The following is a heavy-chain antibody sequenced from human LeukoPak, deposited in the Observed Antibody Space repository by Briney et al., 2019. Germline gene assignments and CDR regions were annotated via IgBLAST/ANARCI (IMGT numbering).Heavy chain of an antibody. J-gene: IGHJ5*02. CDR3: ARGRYGYCNSTSCYRGPWFDP. CDR2: INHSGST. Sequence: SETLSLTCAVYGGSFSGYYWSWIRQPPGKGLEWIGEINHSGSTNYNPSLKSRVTISVDTSKNQFSLKLSSVTAADTAVYYCARGRYGYCNSTSCYRGPWFDPWGQGTLVTVSS. D-gene: IGHD2-2*01. V-gene: IGHV4-34*01. CDR1: GGSFSGYY.